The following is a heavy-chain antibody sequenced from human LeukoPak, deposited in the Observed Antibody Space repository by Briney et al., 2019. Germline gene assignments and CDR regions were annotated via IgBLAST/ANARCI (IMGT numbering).Heavy chain of an antibody. Sequence: ASVKVSCKASGGTFSSYAISWVRQAPGQGLEWMGWINPNSGGTNYAQKFQGRVTTTRDTSISTAYMELSRLRSDDTAIYYCARHNILTDNFDDWGQGTLVTVSS. CDR3: ARHNILTDNFDD. CDR2: INPNSGGT. CDR1: GGTFSSYA. V-gene: IGHV1-2*02. J-gene: IGHJ4*02. D-gene: IGHD3-9*01.